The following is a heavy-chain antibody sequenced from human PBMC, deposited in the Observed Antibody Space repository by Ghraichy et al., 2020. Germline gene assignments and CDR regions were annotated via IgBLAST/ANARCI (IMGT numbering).Heavy chain of an antibody. CDR3: AKTSDYTAGNYYYHYMDV. CDR1: GFTFSTHG. D-gene: IGHD4-17*01. CDR2: IQYDGSNK. V-gene: IGHV3-30*02. J-gene: IGHJ6*03. Sequence: GESLKISCAASGFTFSTHGMHWVRQAPGKGLEWVAYIQYDGSNKNYADSVKGRFTVSRDNSKNVLFLQMSSLRPEDTAVYYCAKTSDYTAGNYYYHYMDVWGKGTTVTVSS.